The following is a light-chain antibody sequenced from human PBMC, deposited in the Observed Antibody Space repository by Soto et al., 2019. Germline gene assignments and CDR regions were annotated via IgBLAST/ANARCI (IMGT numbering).Light chain of an antibody. CDR3: QHLRHLPNT. CDR1: YDVSSP. V-gene: IGKV1-9*01. J-gene: IGKJ5*01. CDR2: DSS. Sequence: TKPPSFLSASLKDWVLISCRASYDVSSPLAWYQQKPGKPPRLLIYDSSTWQTGVPSRFTGSGSGRKFTLTISGLQFEDFAAYFCQHLRHLPNTFGQGTLLEIK.